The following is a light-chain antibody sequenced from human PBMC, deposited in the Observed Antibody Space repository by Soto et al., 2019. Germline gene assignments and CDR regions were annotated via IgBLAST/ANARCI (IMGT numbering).Light chain of an antibody. J-gene: IGKJ2*01. CDR2: DAS. CDR3: QHRSNWPPKYT. Sequence: EIVLTQSPATLSLSPGERATLSCRASQSVSSYLAWYQQKPGQAPRLLIYDASNRATGIPARFSGSGSGTDFSLTISSLEPEDFAVYYSQHRSNWPPKYTFGQGTKLEI. CDR1: QSVSSY. V-gene: IGKV3-11*01.